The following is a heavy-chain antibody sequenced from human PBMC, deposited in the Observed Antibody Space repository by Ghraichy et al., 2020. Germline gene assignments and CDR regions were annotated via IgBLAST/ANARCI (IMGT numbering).Heavy chain of an antibody. CDR3: ARSTFSSADY. V-gene: IGHV3-7*01. J-gene: IGHJ4*02. CDR1: EFTFSNYW. Sequence: GGSLTLSCAASEFTFSNYWMSWVRQAPGKGLEWVAHIKPDGSEEFYVDSVKGRFTTSRENAHNSLSLQMNSLRAEDSAVYYCARSTFSSADYWGQGTLVTVSS. D-gene: IGHD6-6*01. CDR2: IKPDGSEE.